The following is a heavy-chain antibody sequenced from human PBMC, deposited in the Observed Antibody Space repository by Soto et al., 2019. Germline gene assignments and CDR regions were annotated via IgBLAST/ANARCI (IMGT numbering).Heavy chain of an antibody. D-gene: IGHD6-19*01. CDR3: AKRVYSSGWTGGFAY. V-gene: IGHV3-23*01. J-gene: IGHJ4*02. CDR1: GFTFSSYA. CDR2: ISDSGVST. Sequence: EVQLLESGGGLVQPGGSLRLSCAASGFTFSSYAMSWVRQAPGKGLEWVSGISDSGVSTYYADSVKGRFTISRDNSKNTVYVQMNSLRVEDTAVYYCAKRVYSSGWTGGFAYWGQGTLVTVSS.